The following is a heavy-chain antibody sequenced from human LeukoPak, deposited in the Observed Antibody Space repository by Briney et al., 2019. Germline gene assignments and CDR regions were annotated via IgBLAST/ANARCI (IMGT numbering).Heavy chain of an antibody. J-gene: IGHJ6*03. Sequence: ASVKVSCKASGYTFTGYYMHWVRQAPGQGLEWMGWINPNSGGTNYAQKFQGRVTMTEDTSTDTAYMELSSLRSEDTAVYYCATDSSAAAGLYYYYYMDVWGKGTTVTVSS. CDR1: GYTFTGYY. CDR3: ATDSSAAAGLYYYYYMDV. D-gene: IGHD6-13*01. V-gene: IGHV1-2*02. CDR2: INPNSGGT.